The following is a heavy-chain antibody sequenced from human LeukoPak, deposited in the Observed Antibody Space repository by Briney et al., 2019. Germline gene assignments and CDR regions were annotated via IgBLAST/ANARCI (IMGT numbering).Heavy chain of an antibody. D-gene: IGHD5-12*01. CDR1: GYTFTSYG. J-gene: IGHJ1*01. Sequence: ASVKVSCKASGYTFTSYGISWVRQAPGQGLEWMGWISAYNGNTNYAQKLQGRVTMTTDTSTSTAYMELRSLRSDDTAVYYCARVGALVATTQYFQHWGQGTPVTVSS. CDR3: ARVGALVATTQYFQH. CDR2: ISAYNGNT. V-gene: IGHV1-18*01.